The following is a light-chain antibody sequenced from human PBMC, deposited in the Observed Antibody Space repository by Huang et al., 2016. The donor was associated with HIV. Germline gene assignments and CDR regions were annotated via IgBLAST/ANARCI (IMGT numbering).Light chain of an antibody. Sequence: EIVMTQSPATLSVSPGERATLSCRASQSVSRNLAWYQQKPGQAPRLLIYGASTRATGIPARFSGSGSGTEFTLTISSLQSEDFAVYYCQQYNNWPLTFGGGTKVEI. CDR3: QQYNNWPLT. J-gene: IGKJ4*01. CDR2: GAS. V-gene: IGKV3-15*01. CDR1: QSVSRN.